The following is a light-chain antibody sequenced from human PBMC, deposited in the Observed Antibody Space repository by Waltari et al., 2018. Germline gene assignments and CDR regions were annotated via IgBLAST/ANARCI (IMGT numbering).Light chain of an antibody. Sequence: IQMPQSPSTLSASIGDRVSITCRASQSINNWLAWNQHKPGKAPNLLIYKASSLESGVPSRFSGSGFGTEFTLTISSLQPDDVATYYCQQYKTYWSFGQGTKLEIK. CDR2: KAS. CDR3: QQYKTYWS. V-gene: IGKV1-5*03. CDR1: QSINNW. J-gene: IGKJ2*01.